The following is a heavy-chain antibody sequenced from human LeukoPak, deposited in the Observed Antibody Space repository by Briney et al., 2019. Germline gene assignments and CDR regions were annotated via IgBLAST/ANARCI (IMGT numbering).Heavy chain of an antibody. CDR1: GGPISGYY. Sequence: PSETLSLTCTVSGGPISGYYWSWIRQSPGKGLEWIGYIYYTGITAYNPSLGSRVTISVDRSNNQFSLRLTSVTAADTAVYYCARLHSSRAEEFDPWGQGTLVTVSS. J-gene: IGHJ5*02. CDR3: ARLHSSRAEEFDP. CDR2: IYYTGIT. V-gene: IGHV4-59*01.